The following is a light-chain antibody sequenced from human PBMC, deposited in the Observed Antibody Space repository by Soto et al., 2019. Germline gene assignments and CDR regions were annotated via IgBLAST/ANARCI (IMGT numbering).Light chain of an antibody. CDR1: QSISSY. Sequence: DIQMTQSPSSLSASVGDRVTITCRASQSISSYLNWYRQNPGKAPKLLIYAASSLESGVPARFSGSGSGTDFTLTISSLQPEDFSTYYCQQSYSSPYTFGQGTKLEIK. J-gene: IGKJ2*01. CDR3: QQSYSSPYT. CDR2: AAS. V-gene: IGKV1-39*01.